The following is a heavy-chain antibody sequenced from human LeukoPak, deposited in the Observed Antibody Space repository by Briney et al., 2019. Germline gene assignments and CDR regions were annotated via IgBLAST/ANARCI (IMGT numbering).Heavy chain of an antibody. CDR3: ARSGWNDINDAFDI. CDR1: GFTFSSHE. V-gene: IGHV3-48*03. D-gene: IGHD1-1*01. J-gene: IGHJ3*02. CDR2: ISSSGSTI. Sequence: PGGSLRLSCAASGFTFSSHEMNWVRQAPGKGLEWVSYISSSGSTIYYADSVKGRFTISRDNAKNSLYLQMNSLRAEDTAVYYCARSGWNDINDAFDIWGQGTMVTVSS.